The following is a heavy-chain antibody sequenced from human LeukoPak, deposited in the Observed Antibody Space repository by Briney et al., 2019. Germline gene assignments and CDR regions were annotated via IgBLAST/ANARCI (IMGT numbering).Heavy chain of an antibody. CDR2: ISGDGVSP. D-gene: IGHD4/OR15-4a*01. CDR1: GFTFNNYA. CDR3: ARDPGAFPYFFDS. Sequence: GGSLRLSCSASGFTFNNYALTWVRQTPGKGLECVSAISGDGVSPYYADSVRGRFTISRDNSKNTLYLQMNSLRFEDTAVYFCARDPGAFPYFFDSWGQGTLVTVPS. J-gene: IGHJ4*02. V-gene: IGHV3-23*01.